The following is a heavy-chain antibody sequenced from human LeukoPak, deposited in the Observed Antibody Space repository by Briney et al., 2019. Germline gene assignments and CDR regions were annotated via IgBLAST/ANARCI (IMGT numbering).Heavy chain of an antibody. CDR1: GFTFSSYW. CDR3: ARDRGDTVSKWELPSHAAFDI. J-gene: IGHJ3*02. CDR2: IKQDGSEK. D-gene: IGHD1-26*01. Sequence: GGSLRLSCAASGFTFSSYWMSWVRQAPGKGLEWVANIKQDGSEKYYVDSVKGRFTISRDNAKNSLYLQMNSLRAEDTAVYYCARDRGDTVSKWELPSHAAFDIWGQGTMVTVSS. V-gene: IGHV3-7*01.